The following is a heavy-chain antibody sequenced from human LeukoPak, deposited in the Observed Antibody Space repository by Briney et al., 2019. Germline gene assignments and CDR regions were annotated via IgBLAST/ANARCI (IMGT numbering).Heavy chain of an antibody. CDR1: GFTFSNYW. CDR3: ARQSADFWTDYAKNWFDP. Sequence: PGGSLRLSCEASGFTFSNYWMSWVRQAPGKGLEWVANIYQDGSEKYYVDSVKGRFTISRDNAKNSLYLQLNSLRAEDTAVYYCARQSADFWTDYAKNWFDPWGQGTLVTVSS. CDR2: IYQDGSEK. V-gene: IGHV3-7*05. J-gene: IGHJ5*02. D-gene: IGHD3/OR15-3a*01.